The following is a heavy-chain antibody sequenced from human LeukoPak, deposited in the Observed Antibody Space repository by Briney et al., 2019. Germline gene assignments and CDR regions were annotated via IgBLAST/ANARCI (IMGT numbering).Heavy chain of an antibody. D-gene: IGHD1-14*01. Sequence: GKSLRLSCAASGFTFSNYGMHWVRQAPGKGLEWVAVISFDGTNKHSADSVKGRFTISRGISKNTLYLQMNSLRPEDTAVYYCATSRILSAGNFDYWGQGTLVTVSS. V-gene: IGHV3-30*03. CDR2: ISFDGTNK. CDR1: GFTFSNYG. J-gene: IGHJ4*02. CDR3: ATSRILSAGNFDY.